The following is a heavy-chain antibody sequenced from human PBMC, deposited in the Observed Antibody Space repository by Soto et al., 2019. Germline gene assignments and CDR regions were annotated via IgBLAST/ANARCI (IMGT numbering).Heavy chain of an antibody. Sequence: PSETLSLTCAVYGGSFSGYFWSWIRQSPGKGLEWIGEVNHIGSTNSNPSLKSRVAVSVDTSKNQISLKLRSVTAADTAVYYCARGISLIVEVQRDAPDKYYFDSWGQRTLVTVSS. J-gene: IGHJ4*02. V-gene: IGHV4-34*01. CDR3: ARGISLIVEVQRDAPDKYYFDS. CDR1: GGSFSGYF. D-gene: IGHD2-15*01. CDR2: VNHIGST.